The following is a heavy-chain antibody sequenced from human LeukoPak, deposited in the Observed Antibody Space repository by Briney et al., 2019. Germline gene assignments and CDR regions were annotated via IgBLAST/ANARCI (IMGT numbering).Heavy chain of an antibody. J-gene: IGHJ4*02. CDR2: VSDGGGST. D-gene: IGHD1-26*01. CDR1: GFNFGNYA. Sequence: GGSLRLSCAASGFNFGNYAMSWVRQAPGKGLEWVSGVSDGGGSTHYADSVKGRFTISRDTSKNTLYLQMNSLRVEDTAIYFCATGGYSGLFLFNYWGQGALVTVSS. V-gene: IGHV3-23*01. CDR3: ATGGYSGLFLFNY.